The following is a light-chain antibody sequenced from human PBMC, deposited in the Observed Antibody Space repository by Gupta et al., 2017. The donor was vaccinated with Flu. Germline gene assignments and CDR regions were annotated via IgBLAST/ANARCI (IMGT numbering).Light chain of an antibody. J-gene: IGKJ1*01. Sequence: DIQMTQSPSTLSASVGDRVTITCRASQSIDTWLAWYQQKPGKAPNLLIYKGSNLQSWVPSRFSGSGSGTQFTLTISSLQPDDFATYYCQQKKSFLTFGQGTXVEVK. V-gene: IGKV1-5*03. CDR3: QQKKSFLT. CDR2: KGS. CDR1: QSIDTW.